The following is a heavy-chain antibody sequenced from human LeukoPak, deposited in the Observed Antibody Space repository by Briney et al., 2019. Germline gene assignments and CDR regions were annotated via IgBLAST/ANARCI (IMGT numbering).Heavy chain of an antibody. CDR1: GYTFTSYY. CDR3: ARELFAFQAPQGDDAFDI. D-gene: IGHD3-10*01. J-gene: IGHJ3*02. V-gene: IGHV1-46*01. Sequence: ASVKVSCKASGYTFTSYYMHWVRQAPGQGLEWMGIINPSGGSTSYAQKFQGRVTMTRDTSTSTVYMELSSLRSEDTAVYYCARELFAFQAPQGDDAFDIWGQGTMVTVSS. CDR2: INPSGGST.